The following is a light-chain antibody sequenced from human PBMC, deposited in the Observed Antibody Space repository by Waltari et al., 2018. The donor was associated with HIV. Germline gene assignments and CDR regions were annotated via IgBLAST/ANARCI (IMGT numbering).Light chain of an antibody. J-gene: IGLJ3*02. CDR3: SSYASTSTRV. Sequence: QSALTQPASVSGSPGQSITISCTGTSNDAGGSQYVSWYQQHPGKAPKVVIYEVSNRPSGVSNRFSGSKSGNTASLTISGLQAEDEADYYCSSYASTSTRVFGGGTKLTVL. CDR2: EVS. CDR1: SNDAGGSQY. V-gene: IGLV2-14*01.